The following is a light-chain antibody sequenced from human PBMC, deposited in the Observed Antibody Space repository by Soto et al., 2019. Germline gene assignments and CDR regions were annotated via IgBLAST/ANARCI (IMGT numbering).Light chain of an antibody. CDR1: QGISSA. J-gene: IGKJ4*01. V-gene: IGKV1D-13*01. CDR2: DAS. Sequence: AIQLTQSPSSLSASVGDRVTVTCRASQGISSALAWYQQKPARAPKLLIYDASNLEGGVPSRFSGRGSETDFALNISSLQPDDFAPYYCQQFNNYPLTCGGGTKVEIQ. CDR3: QQFNNYPLT.